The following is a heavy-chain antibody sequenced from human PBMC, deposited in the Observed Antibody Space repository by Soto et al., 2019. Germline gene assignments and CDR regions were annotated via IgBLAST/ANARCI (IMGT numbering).Heavy chain of an antibody. CDR2: INQDGSEA. V-gene: IGHV3-7*01. CDR1: GLTFSNYW. Sequence: EVQLVESGGGLVQPGGSLRLSCAASGLTFSNYWMTWVRQAPGKGLEWVANINQDGSEAYSMDSVKGRFTISRDNAKNSRLLQMNSLRAEDTAVYYCARVQGDVGSSRSPGRWFEPWGQGTLVTVAS. CDR3: ARVQGDVGSSRSPGRWFEP. J-gene: IGHJ5*02. D-gene: IGHD6-13*01.